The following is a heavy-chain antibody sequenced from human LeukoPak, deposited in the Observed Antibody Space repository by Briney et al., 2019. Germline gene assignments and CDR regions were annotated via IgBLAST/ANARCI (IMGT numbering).Heavy chain of an antibody. CDR1: GFTFSSYA. Sequence: GGSLRLSCAASGFTFSSYAMSWVRQAPGKGLEWVSGISGSGTSTYYADSAKGRFTISRDNSKNTLYLQMDSLRAEDAAVYYCAKARYNSGWYGLDPWGQGTLVTVSS. J-gene: IGHJ5*02. CDR2: ISGSGTST. D-gene: IGHD6-19*01. V-gene: IGHV3-23*01. CDR3: AKARYNSGWYGLDP.